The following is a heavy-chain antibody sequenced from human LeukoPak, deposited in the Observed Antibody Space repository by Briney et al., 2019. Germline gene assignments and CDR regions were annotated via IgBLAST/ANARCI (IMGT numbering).Heavy chain of an antibody. D-gene: IGHD2-2*02. J-gene: IGHJ4*02. CDR2: IWYDGTNK. V-gene: IGHV3-33*06. CDR1: GFTFRSSG. Sequence: GGSLRLSCAASGFTFRSSGMHWVRQAPGKGPEWVAVIWYDGTNKNYLATVKGRFTISRDNYRNTLYLQMNSLRAEDTAVYYCAKARSGSSSSCYNYWGQGTLVTVSS. CDR3: AKARSGSSSSCYNY.